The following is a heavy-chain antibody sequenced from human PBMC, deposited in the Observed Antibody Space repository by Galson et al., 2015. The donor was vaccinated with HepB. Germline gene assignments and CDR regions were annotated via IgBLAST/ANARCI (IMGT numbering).Heavy chain of an antibody. V-gene: IGHV1-69*04. Sequence: SVKVSCKASGDTFNTYTITWVRQAPGQGLEWMGRIIPILGLPRYAQKFQGRLTIIADKSTRTAYMELSSLTSEDTAVYYCAREVGRYYGSGSPGYLDYWGPGTLVRVSS. CDR1: GDTFNTYT. J-gene: IGHJ4*02. D-gene: IGHD3-10*01. CDR3: AREVGRYYGSGSPGYLDY. CDR2: IIPILGLP.